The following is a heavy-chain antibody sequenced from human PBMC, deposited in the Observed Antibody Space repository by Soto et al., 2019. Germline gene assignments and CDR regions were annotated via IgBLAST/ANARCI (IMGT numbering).Heavy chain of an antibody. D-gene: IGHD5-12*01. V-gene: IGHV1-18*01. J-gene: IGHJ6*03. CDR1: GYTFTSYG. CDR2: ISAYNGNT. CDR3: ARDPGYSGHYYYYYMDV. Sequence: ASVKVSCKASGYTFTSYGISWVRQAPGQGLEWMGWISAYNGNTNYAQKLQGRVTMTTDTSTSTAYMELRSLRSDDTAVYYCARDPGYSGHYYYYYMDVWGKGTTVTVSS.